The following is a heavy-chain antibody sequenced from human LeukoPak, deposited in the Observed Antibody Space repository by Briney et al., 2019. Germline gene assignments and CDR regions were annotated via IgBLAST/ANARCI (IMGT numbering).Heavy chain of an antibody. CDR2: IIPIFGTA. V-gene: IGHV1-69*06. Sequence: SVKVSCKASGGTFSSYAISWVRQAPGQGLEWMGGIIPIFGTANYAQKFQGRVTITADKSTSTAYMELSSLRSEDTAVYYCVRGSTIFGVATFDYWGQGTLVTVSS. CDR1: GGTFSSYA. CDR3: VRGSTIFGVATFDY. J-gene: IGHJ4*02. D-gene: IGHD3-3*01.